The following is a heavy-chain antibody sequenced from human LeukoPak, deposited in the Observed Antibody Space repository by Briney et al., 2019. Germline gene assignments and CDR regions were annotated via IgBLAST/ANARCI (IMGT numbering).Heavy chain of an antibody. CDR3: ARDSTYYYDSGSSGPHYFDS. CDR1: GFTFSNYA. V-gene: IGHV3-30*01. D-gene: IGHD3-10*01. Sequence: GGSLRLSCAAYGFTFSNYAMHWVRQAPGKGLEWVSLISSGGTYEYYADSVKGRFTISRDNSKHTLYLQLNSLRAEDTAVYYCARDSTYYYDSGSSGPHYFDSWGQGTLVTVSS. CDR2: ISSGGTYE. J-gene: IGHJ4*02.